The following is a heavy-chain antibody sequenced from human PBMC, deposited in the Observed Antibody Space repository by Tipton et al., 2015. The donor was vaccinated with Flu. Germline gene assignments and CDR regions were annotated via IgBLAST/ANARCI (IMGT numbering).Heavy chain of an antibody. CDR2: IRSKAYGGTT. V-gene: IGHV3-49*04. J-gene: IGHJ4*02. CDR1: GFTFGDYA. CDR3: TRDNPYDILTPNFDY. Sequence: QLVQSGGGLVQPGRSLRLSCTASGFTFGDYAMSWVRQAPGKGLEWVGFIRSKAYGGTTEYAASVKGRFTISRDDSKSIAYLQMNSLKTEDTAVYYCTRDNPYDILTPNFDYWGQGTLVTVSS. D-gene: IGHD3-9*01.